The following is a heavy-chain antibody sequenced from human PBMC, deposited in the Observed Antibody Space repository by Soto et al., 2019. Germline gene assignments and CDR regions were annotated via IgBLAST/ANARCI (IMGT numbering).Heavy chain of an antibody. CDR1: GYTFTSYA. V-gene: IGHV1-3*01. CDR3: ARAKRYYGSGSYHDYYYYMDV. Sequence: QVQLVQSGAEVKKPGASVKVSCKASGYTFTSYAMHWVRQAPGQRLEWMGWINAGNGNRKYSQKFQGRVTITRDTSASTAYMELSSLRSEDTAVYYCARAKRYYGSGSYHDYYYYMDVWGKGTTVTVSS. D-gene: IGHD3-10*01. J-gene: IGHJ6*03. CDR2: INAGNGNR.